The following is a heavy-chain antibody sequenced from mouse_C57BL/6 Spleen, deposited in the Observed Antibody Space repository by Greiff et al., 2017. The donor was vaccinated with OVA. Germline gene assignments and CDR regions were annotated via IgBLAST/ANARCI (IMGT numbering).Heavy chain of an antibody. CDR1: GFTFSDYG. CDR2: ISSGSSTI. D-gene: IGHD1-1*01. J-gene: IGHJ1*03. Sequence: DVKLVESGGGLVKPGGSLKLSCAASGFTFSDYGMHWVRQAPEKGLEWVAYISSGSSTIYSADTVKGRFTISRDNAKNTLFLERTSLRSEDTAMYYGARGYGSSYDWYFDVWGTGTTVTVSS. V-gene: IGHV5-17*01. CDR3: ARGYGSSYDWYFDV.